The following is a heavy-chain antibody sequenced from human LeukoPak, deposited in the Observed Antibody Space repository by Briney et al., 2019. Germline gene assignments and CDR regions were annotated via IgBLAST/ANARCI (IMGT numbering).Heavy chain of an antibody. J-gene: IGHJ6*02. CDR2: ISAYNGNT. CDR3: AREDHWRGRYDFWSGYFSTGYYYYGMDV. CDR1: GYTFTSYG. V-gene: IGHV1-18*01. Sequence: ASVKVSCKASGYTFTSYGISWVRQAPGQGLEWMGWISAYNGNTNYAQKLQGRVTMTTDTSTSTAYMELRSLRSDDTAVCYCAREDHWRGRYDFWSGYFSTGYYYYGMDVWGQGTTVTVSS. D-gene: IGHD3-3*01.